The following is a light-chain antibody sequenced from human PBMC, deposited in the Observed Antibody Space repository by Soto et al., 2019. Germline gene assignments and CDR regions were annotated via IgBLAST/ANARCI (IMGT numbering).Light chain of an antibody. CDR2: DAS. CDR1: QSVSRS. V-gene: IGKV3-11*01. CDR3: QQRGNWPLT. Sequence: EIVLTQSPVTLSLSPGERATLSCRASQSVSRSLAWYQQKPGQAPRLLVYDASNRATGIPARFSGSGSGTDFTLTISSLEPEDFAVYFCQQRGNWPLTFGGGTKVEIK. J-gene: IGKJ4*01.